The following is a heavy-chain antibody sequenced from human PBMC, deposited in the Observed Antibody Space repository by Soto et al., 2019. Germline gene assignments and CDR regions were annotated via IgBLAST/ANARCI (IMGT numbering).Heavy chain of an antibody. CDR1: GLTFSSYT. J-gene: IGHJ4*02. Sequence: SGGSLRLSYAASGLTFSSYTMSWVRQAPGKGLEWVSAISGSAATTHFADSVKGRFTISRDNSKNTLYLQMNSLRAEDTAVYYCARDRSYYDSSGSYSPPYWGQGTLVTVSS. V-gene: IGHV3-23*01. D-gene: IGHD3-22*01. CDR3: ARDRSYYDSSGSYSPPY. CDR2: ISGSAATT.